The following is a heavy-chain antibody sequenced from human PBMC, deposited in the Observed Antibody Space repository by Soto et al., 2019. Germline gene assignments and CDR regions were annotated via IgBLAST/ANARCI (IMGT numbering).Heavy chain of an antibody. Sequence: EVQLLESGGGLVQPGGSLRLSCAASGFTFSLYAMSWVRQAPGKGLEWFSVISGSGGSTYYADSVKGRFTVSRDNSKNTLYLQMNSLGVEDTAVYYCAKSVGGTNYYYGMDVWGRGTTVTVSS. CDR1: GFTFSLYA. CDR3: AKSVGGTNYYYGMDV. CDR2: ISGSGGST. D-gene: IGHD2-15*01. J-gene: IGHJ6*02. V-gene: IGHV3-23*01.